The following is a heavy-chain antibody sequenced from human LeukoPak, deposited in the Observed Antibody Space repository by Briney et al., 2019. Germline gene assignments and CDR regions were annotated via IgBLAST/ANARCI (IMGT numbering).Heavy chain of an antibody. CDR2: TVGGGSPNT. CDR3: ARGPHRRTYDRDNWFDP. V-gene: IGHV3-23*01. D-gene: IGHD3-3*01. CDR1: GFTFSDYY. Sequence: GGSLRLSCAASGFTFSDYYMNWIRQAPGKGLEWVSATVGGGSPNTYHADSVKGRFTISRDNSKNTLFLQMNSLRAEDTAIYYCARGPHRRTYDRDNWFDPWGQGTLVTVSS. J-gene: IGHJ5*02.